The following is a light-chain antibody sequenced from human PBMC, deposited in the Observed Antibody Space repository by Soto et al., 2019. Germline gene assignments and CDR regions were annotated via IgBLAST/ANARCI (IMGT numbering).Light chain of an antibody. Sequence: QLVLTQPPSVSAAPGQKVTISCSGSSSNIGNNYVSWYQQLPETAPKLLIYENNKRPSGIPDRFSGSKSGASATLGITGLQTGDEADYYCGTWDSSLRALWVFGGGTKVTVL. CDR3: GTWDSSLRALWV. J-gene: IGLJ3*02. CDR2: ENN. V-gene: IGLV1-51*02. CDR1: SSNIGNNY.